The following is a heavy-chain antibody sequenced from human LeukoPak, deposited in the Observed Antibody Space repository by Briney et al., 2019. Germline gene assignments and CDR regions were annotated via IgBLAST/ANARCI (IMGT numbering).Heavy chain of an antibody. CDR1: GFTFSSYE. J-gene: IGHJ4*02. Sequence: PGGSLRLSCAASGFTFSSYEMNWVRQAPGKGLEWVSYISSSGSTIYYADSVKGRFTISRDNAKNSLYLQMNSLRAEDTAVYYCARDHPMERVWFGELLYDYWGQGTLVTVSS. CDR2: ISSSGSTI. D-gene: IGHD3-10*01. V-gene: IGHV3-48*03. CDR3: ARDHPMERVWFGELLYDY.